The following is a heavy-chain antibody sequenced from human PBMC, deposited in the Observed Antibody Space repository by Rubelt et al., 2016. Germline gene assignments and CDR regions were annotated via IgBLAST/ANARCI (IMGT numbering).Heavy chain of an antibody. Sequence: VQLVESGGGLVQPGGSLRLSCAASGFTFSIYWMHWVRQAPGKGLVWVSRINSDGSSTSYADSVKGRFTISRDNAKNTLYLQMNSLRAEDTAVYYCARGIFGVVINRFDPWGQGTLVTVSS. V-gene: IGHV3-74*01. CDR2: INSDGSST. CDR3: ARGIFGVVINRFDP. CDR1: GFTFSIYW. D-gene: IGHD3-3*01. J-gene: IGHJ5*02.